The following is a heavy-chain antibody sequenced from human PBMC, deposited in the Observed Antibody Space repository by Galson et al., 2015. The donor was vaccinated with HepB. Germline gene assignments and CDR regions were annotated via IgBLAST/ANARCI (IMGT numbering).Heavy chain of an antibody. V-gene: IGHV3-7*03. J-gene: IGHJ6*02. CDR1: GFTFSSYW. D-gene: IGHD3-3*01. CDR3: ARDYDGVTILYYYDYGMDV. CDR2: IKQDGSEK. Sequence: SLSRSCAASGFTFSSYWMSWVRQAPGKGLEWVANIKQDGSEKYYVDSVKGRFTISRDNAKNSLYLQMNSLRAEDTAVYYCARDYDGVTILYYYDYGMDVWGQGTTVTVSS.